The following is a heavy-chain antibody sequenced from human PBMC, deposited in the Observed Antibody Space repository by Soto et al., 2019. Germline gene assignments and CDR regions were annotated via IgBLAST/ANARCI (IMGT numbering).Heavy chain of an antibody. CDR2: IYYSGST. J-gene: IGHJ6*03. V-gene: IGHV4-59*01. Sequence: SETLSLTCTVSGGSISSYYWSWIRQPPGKGLEWFGYIYYSGSTNYNPSLKSRVTISVDTSKNQFSLKLSSVTAADTAVYYCARAPPRYYYMDVWGKGTTVTVSS. CDR1: GGSISSYY. CDR3: ARAPPRYYYMDV.